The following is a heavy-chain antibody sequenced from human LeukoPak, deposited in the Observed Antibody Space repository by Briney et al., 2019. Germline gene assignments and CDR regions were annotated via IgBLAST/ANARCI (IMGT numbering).Heavy chain of an antibody. V-gene: IGHV1-69*13. D-gene: IGHD3/OR15-3a*01. Sequence: SVKVSCKASGGTFSSYAISWVRQAPGQGLEWMGGIIPIFGTANYAQKFQGRVTITADESTSTAYMELRSLRSEDTAVYYCARDGLDRRNYYYYGMDVWGQGTTVTVSS. CDR2: IIPIFGTA. CDR3: ARDGLDRRNYYYYGMDV. J-gene: IGHJ6*02. CDR1: GGTFSSYA.